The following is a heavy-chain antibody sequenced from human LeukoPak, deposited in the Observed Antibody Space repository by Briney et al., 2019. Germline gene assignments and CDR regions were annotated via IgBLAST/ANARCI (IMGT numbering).Heavy chain of an antibody. V-gene: IGHV4-39*07. CDR3: ARYYSSSWYRRDWFDP. CDR2: IYYSGST. D-gene: IGHD6-13*01. Sequence: SETLSLTCTVSGGSISSSSYYWGWIRQPPGKGLEWIGSIYYSGSTYYNPSLKSRVTISVDKSKNQFSLKLSSVTAADTAVYYCARYYSSSWYRRDWFDPWGQGTLVTVSS. CDR1: GGSISSSSYY. J-gene: IGHJ5*02.